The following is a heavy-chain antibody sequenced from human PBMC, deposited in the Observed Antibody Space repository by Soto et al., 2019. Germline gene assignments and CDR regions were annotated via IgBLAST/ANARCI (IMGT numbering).Heavy chain of an antibody. J-gene: IGHJ4*02. Sequence: ASVKVSCKASGYTFTSYAMHWVRQAPGQRLEWMGWINACNGNTKYSQKFQGRVTITTDTSASTAYMELSSLRSDDTAVYYCARGSDFWSGYYKESFDYWGQGTLVTVSS. V-gene: IGHV1-3*01. CDR2: INACNGNT. CDR3: ARGSDFWSGYYKESFDY. CDR1: GYTFTSYA. D-gene: IGHD3-3*01.